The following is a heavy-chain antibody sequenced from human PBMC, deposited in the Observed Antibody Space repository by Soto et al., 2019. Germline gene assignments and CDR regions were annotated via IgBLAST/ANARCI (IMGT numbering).Heavy chain of an antibody. Sequence: QMQLVQSGGGVVQPGRSLRLSCVASGFTFNTYDMNWVRQAPGKGLEWVAIISYAGSNKYYADSVKGRFTISRDNSKNTLFLQMNSLRVEDTAVYSCARDVNWLDPWGQGTLVTVSS. CDR1: GFTFNTYD. CDR2: ISYAGSNK. J-gene: IGHJ5*02. CDR3: ARDVNWLDP. V-gene: IGHV3-30-3*01.